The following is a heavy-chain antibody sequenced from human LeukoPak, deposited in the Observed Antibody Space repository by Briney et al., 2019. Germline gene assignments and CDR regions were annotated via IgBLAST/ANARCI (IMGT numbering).Heavy chain of an antibody. CDR1: GFTFNCYA. CDR3: AKLGGPYNWDYAGLNYMDV. D-gene: IGHD1-7*01. Sequence: GGSLRLSCAASGFTFNCYAMSWVRQATGKGLEWVSRFSCSGVNTYYADSVKGRFTISRDKSKNTLYLQMNSLRAEDTAVYYCAKLGGPYNWDYAGLNYMDVWGKGTTVTVSS. CDR2: FSCSGVNT. V-gene: IGHV3-23*01. J-gene: IGHJ6*03.